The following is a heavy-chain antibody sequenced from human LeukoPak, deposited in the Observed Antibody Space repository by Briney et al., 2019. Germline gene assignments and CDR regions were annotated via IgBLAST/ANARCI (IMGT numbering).Heavy chain of an antibody. J-gene: IGHJ4*02. Sequence: PGGSLRLSCAASGFTFSSYAMSWVRQAPGKGLEWVSAISGSGGSTYYADSVKGRFTISRDNSKNTLYLQMNSLRAEDTVVYYCAKRQCSGGSCYSDYWGQGTLVTVSS. D-gene: IGHD2-15*01. CDR2: ISGSGGST. CDR3: AKRQCSGGSCYSDY. CDR1: GFTFSSYA. V-gene: IGHV3-23*01.